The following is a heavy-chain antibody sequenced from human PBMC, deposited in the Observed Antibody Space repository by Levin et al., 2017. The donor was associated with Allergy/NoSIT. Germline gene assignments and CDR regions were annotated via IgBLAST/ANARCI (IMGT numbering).Heavy chain of an antibody. D-gene: IGHD3-10*01. CDR3: ARGDYGSGSYLDY. V-gene: IGHV4-34*01. J-gene: IGHJ4*02. Sequence: SETLSLTCTVYGGSFSGYYWSWVRQPPGKGLEWIGELNRSGSTNYNPSLKSRVTISGDPSKNQFSLHLSSVTAADTGVYYCARGDYGSGSYLDYWGQGTLVTVSS. CDR2: LNRSGST. CDR1: GGSFSGYY.